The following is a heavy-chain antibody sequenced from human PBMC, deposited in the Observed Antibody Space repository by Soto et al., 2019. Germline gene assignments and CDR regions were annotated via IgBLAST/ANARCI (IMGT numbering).Heavy chain of an antibody. CDR3: ARDSGYYDFWSGDDAFDI. Sequence: SETLSLTCTVSGGSISSYYWSWIRQPPGKGLEWIGYIYYSGSTNYNPSLKSRVTISVDTSKNQFSLKLGSVTAADTAVYYCARDSGYYDFWSGDDAFDIWGQGTMVTVSS. CDR1: GGSISSYY. CDR2: IYYSGST. V-gene: IGHV4-59*01. J-gene: IGHJ3*02. D-gene: IGHD3-3*01.